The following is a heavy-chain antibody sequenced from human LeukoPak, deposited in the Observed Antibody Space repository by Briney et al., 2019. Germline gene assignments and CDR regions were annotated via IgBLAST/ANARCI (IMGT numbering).Heavy chain of an antibody. CDR1: GGSISSYY. D-gene: IGHD2-2*01. CDR3: ARVQVVPAATRDYYYYYGMDV. Sequence: SETLSLTCTVSGGSISSYYWSWLRQPPGKGLEWIGYIYYSWSTNYNPSLKSRVTISVDTAKNQFSLKLSSVTAADTAVYYCARVQVVPAATRDYYYYYGMDVWGQGTTVTVSS. CDR2: IYYSWST. V-gene: IGHV4-59*01. J-gene: IGHJ6*02.